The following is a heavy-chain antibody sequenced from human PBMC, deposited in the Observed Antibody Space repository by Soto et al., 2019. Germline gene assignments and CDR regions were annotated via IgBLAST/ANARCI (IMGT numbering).Heavy chain of an antibody. V-gene: IGHV4-59*01. D-gene: IGHD5-12*01. CDR2: VDYSGTT. CDR3: GRDRSQTGYDDALDI. J-gene: IGHJ3*02. CDR1: GGSISRYY. Sequence: PSETLSLTCTVSGGSISRYYWSWIRRPPGKGLEWIGYVDYSGTTNYNPSLKSRVTISVNTSKNQFSLKLTSVTAADTAVYYCGRDRSQTGYDDALDIWGQGTMVTGSS.